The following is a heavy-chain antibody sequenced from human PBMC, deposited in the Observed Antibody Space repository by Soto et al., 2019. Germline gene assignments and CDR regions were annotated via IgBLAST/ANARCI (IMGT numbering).Heavy chain of an antibody. Sequence: EVQLVESGGGLVQPGGSLRLSCVASGFTFRSYWMSWVRQAPGKGPEWVANINEDESEKNYVDSVKGRFTISRDNAKNPLYLQMNSLRAEDRAMYFCARGDFYSGDLWGQGTLVTVSP. CDR2: INEDESEK. D-gene: IGHD4-4*01. CDR3: ARGDFYSGDL. V-gene: IGHV3-7*05. J-gene: IGHJ5*02. CDR1: GFTFRSYW.